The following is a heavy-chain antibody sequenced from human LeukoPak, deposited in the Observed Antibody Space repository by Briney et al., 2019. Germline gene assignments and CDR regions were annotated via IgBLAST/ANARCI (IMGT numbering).Heavy chain of an antibody. D-gene: IGHD2-15*01. CDR2: ISGSGGST. Sequence: GGSLRLSCAASGFTFSSYAMSLVRQAPGKGLEWVSAISGSGGSTYYADSVKGRFTISRDNSKNTLYLQMNSLRAEDTAVYYCAKSHDIVVVVAASPPFDYWGQGTLVTVSS. CDR3: AKSHDIVVVVAASPPFDY. CDR1: GFTFSSYA. V-gene: IGHV3-23*01. J-gene: IGHJ4*02.